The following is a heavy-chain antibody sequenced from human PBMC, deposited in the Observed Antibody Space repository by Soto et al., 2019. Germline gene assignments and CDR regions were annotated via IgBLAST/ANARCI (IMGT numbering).Heavy chain of an antibody. CDR1: GFTFSSYA. D-gene: IGHD5-12*01. J-gene: IGHJ4*02. CDR3: ARGGPEMATIPFDY. V-gene: IGHV3-30-3*01. Sequence: GGSLRLSCAASGFTFSSYAMHWVRQAPGKGLEWVAVISYDGSNKYYADSVKGRFTISRDNSKNTLYLQMNSLRAEDTAVYYCARGGPEMATIPFDYWGQGTLVTVSS. CDR2: ISYDGSNK.